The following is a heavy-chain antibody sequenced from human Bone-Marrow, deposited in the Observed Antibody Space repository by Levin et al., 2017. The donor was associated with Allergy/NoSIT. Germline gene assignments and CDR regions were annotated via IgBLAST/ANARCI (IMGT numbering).Heavy chain of an antibody. CDR2: IFSGGTT. D-gene: IGHD3-22*01. J-gene: IGHJ4*02. V-gene: IGHV3-53*01. CDR3: ALARSNGYYQN. CDR1: GFTVSSNY. Sequence: GGSLRLSCAASGFTVSSNYMSWVRKAPGKGLEWVSIIFSGGTTYYADSVKGRFTISRDNSKNTLYLQMNSLRDEDTAVYYCALARSNGYYQNWGQGTLVTVSS.